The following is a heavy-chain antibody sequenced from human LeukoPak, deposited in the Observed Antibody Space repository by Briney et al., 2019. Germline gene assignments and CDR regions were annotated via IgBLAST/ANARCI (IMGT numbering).Heavy chain of an antibody. V-gene: IGHV4-34*01. CDR2: INHSGST. CDR1: GGSFSGYY. D-gene: IGHD3-22*01. J-gene: IGHJ4*02. Sequence: SETLSLTCAVYGGSFSGYYWSWIRQPPGKGLEWIGEINHSGSTNYNPSLKSRVTISVDTSKNQFSLKLSSVTAADTAVYYCATQTRYYYDSSGYFWGQGTLVTVSS. CDR3: ATQTRYYYDSSGYF.